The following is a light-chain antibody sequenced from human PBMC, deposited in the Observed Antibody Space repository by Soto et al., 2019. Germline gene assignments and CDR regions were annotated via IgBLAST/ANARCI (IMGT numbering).Light chain of an antibody. CDR1: SRHIGGYDY. V-gene: IGLV2-14*01. CDR3: CSYTRTSNHYC. Sequence: QSALTQPASVSGTPGQTITISCTGTSRHIGGYDYVSWYQQRPGKAPKLMIYEVRYRPSGVSNRFSGSNSGNTASLTISGLQAEHEADYYCCSYTRTSNHYCFGSGTKVTV. CDR2: EVR. J-gene: IGLJ1*01.